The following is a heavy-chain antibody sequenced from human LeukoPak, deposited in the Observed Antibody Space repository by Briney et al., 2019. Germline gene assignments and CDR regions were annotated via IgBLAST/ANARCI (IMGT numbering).Heavy chain of an antibody. Sequence: GASVKVSCKASGYTFTGYYIHWLRQAPGQGLEWMGWIDPNSGVTNYAQTFQGRVTMARDTSISTAYMELSRLRSDDAAVYYCARIAAAVVECWGQGTLVTVSS. V-gene: IGHV1-2*02. D-gene: IGHD6-13*01. CDR1: GYTFTGYY. J-gene: IGHJ4*02. CDR2: IDPNSGVT. CDR3: ARIAAAVVEC.